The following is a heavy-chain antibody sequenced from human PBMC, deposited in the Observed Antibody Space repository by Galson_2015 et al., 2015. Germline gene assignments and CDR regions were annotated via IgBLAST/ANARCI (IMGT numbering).Heavy chain of an antibody. CDR1: GFSFDDYA. D-gene: IGHD3-3*01. CDR2: INWNNARI. Sequence: SLRLSCAASGFSFDDYAMHWVRHAPGKGLEWVSGINWNNARIVYADSVKGRFTISRDNAKNSLYLQMNSLRAEDTALYHCANDETRFLNDGDWFVPWGQGTLLTVSS. V-gene: IGHV3-9*01. J-gene: IGHJ5*02. CDR3: ANDETRFLNDGDWFVP.